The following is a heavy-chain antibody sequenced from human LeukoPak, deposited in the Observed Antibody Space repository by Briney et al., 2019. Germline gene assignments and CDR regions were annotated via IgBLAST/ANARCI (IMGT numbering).Heavy chain of an antibody. CDR1: GFTFDDYA. Sequence: PGGSLRLSCAASGFTFDDYAMHWVRQAPGKGLERVSGISWNSGSIGYADSVKGRFTISRDNAKNSLYLQMNSLRAEDTAVYYCARVGDYYDSSGYYYYGMDVWGQGTTVTVSS. D-gene: IGHD3-22*01. CDR3: ARVGDYYDSSGYYYYGMDV. V-gene: IGHV3-9*01. CDR2: ISWNSGSI. J-gene: IGHJ6*02.